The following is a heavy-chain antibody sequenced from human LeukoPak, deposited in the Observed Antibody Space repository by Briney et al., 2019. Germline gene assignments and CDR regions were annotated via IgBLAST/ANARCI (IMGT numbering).Heavy chain of an antibody. J-gene: IGHJ4*02. CDR2: IYPVDSDT. CDR3: ASGTWELSQYYFDY. CDR1: GYSFTSYW. Sequence: GESLKISCKGSGYSFTSYWIGWVRPMPGKGLEWMGIIYPVDSDTRYSPSFEGQVTISADKSISTAYLQWSSLKASDTAMYYCASGTWELSQYYFDYWGQGTLVTVSS. D-gene: IGHD1-26*01. V-gene: IGHV5-51*01.